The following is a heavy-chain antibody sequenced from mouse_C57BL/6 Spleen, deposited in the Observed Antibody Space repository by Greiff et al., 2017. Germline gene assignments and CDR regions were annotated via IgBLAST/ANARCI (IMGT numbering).Heavy chain of an antibody. CDR1: GFTFSSYG. Sequence: EVQVVESGGDLVKPGGSLKLSCAASGFTFSSYGMSWVRQTPDKRLEWVATISSGGSYTYYPDSVKGRFTISRDNAKNTLYLQMSSLKSEDTAMYYCARQRGSSPAWFAYWGQGTLVTVSA. D-gene: IGHD1-1*01. CDR2: ISSGGSYT. V-gene: IGHV5-6*01. J-gene: IGHJ3*01. CDR3: ARQRGSSPAWFAY.